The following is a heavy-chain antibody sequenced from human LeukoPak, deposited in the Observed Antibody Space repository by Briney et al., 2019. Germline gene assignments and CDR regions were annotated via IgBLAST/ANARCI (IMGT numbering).Heavy chain of an antibody. Sequence: GGSLRLSCAASGFIFNTYSMNWVRQAPGKGLEWVSSISGNSDYIFYADSVKGRFTISRDNDKNLVSLQVNSLRADDTAVYYCAREPLGGGWFDPWGQGAQVTVSS. V-gene: IGHV3-21*06. J-gene: IGHJ5*02. CDR1: GFIFNTYS. CDR2: ISGNSDYI. CDR3: AREPLGGGWFDP. D-gene: IGHD4-23*01.